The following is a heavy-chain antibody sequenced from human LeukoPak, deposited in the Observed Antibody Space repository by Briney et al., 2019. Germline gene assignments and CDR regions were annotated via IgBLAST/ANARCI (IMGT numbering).Heavy chain of an antibody. Sequence: ASVKVSCKASGGTFSSYTISWVRQAPGQGLEWMGRIIPILGIANCAQKFQGRVTITADKSTSTAYMELSSLRSEDTAVYYCARGRGCSSTSCYFVNWFDPWGQGTLVTVSS. V-gene: IGHV1-69*02. D-gene: IGHD2-2*01. CDR1: GGTFSSYT. CDR2: IIPILGIA. CDR3: ARGRGCSSTSCYFVNWFDP. J-gene: IGHJ5*02.